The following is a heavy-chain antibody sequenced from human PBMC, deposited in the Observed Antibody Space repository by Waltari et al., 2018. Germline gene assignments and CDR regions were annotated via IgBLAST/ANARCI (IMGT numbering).Heavy chain of an antibody. Sequence: QVQLVQSGADVKNPGASVRVSCKASGYTFIGYYTHWVRQAPGQGLAWMGRITPNSGATVYAQNLQGRVTMTRDTSISTAYMELSRLTSDDTAVYYCVRDGHKYDFDFWGQGTLVTVPS. J-gene: IGHJ4*02. D-gene: IGHD2-2*01. CDR3: VRDGHKYDFDF. CDR2: ITPNSGAT. CDR1: GYTFIGYY. V-gene: IGHV1-2*06.